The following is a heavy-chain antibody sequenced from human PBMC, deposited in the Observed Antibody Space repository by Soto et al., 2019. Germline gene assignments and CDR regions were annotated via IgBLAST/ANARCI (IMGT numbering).Heavy chain of an antibody. CDR3: AKVGRIVAAGTPQTFHY. CDR1: GFTFSSYA. J-gene: IGHJ4*02. Sequence: GGSLSLSCAASGFTFSSYAMSWVRQAPGKGLEWVSAISGSGSSTYYADSVKGRFTISRDNSKNTLYLQMNSLRAEDTAVYYCAKVGRIVAAGTPQTFHYWGQGTLVTVYS. CDR2: ISGSGSST. V-gene: IGHV3-23*01. D-gene: IGHD6-13*01.